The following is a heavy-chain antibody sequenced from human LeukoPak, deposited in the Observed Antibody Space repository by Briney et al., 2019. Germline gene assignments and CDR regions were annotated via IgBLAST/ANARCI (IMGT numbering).Heavy chain of an antibody. J-gene: IGHJ6*02. CDR2: INHSGST. Sequence: PSETLSLTCAVYGGSFSGYYWSWIRQPPGKGLEWIGEINHSGSTNYNPSLKSRVTISVDTSKNQFSLKLSSVTAADTAVYYCARSLGGGYCSSTSCYRYYYGMDVWGQGTTVTVSS. D-gene: IGHD2-2*01. CDR1: GGSFSGYY. CDR3: ARSLGGGYCSSTSCYRYYYGMDV. V-gene: IGHV4-34*01.